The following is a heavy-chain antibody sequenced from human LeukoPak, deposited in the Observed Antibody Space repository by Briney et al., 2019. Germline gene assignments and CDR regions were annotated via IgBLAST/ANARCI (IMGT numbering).Heavy chain of an antibody. CDR2: ISAYHGNT. Sequence: GASVKVSCKASGYTFTSYGISWVRQAPGQGREWMGWISAYHGNTNYAQKLQGRVTMTTDTSTSTAYMELRSLRSDDTAVYYCARDSGYDSSGYYYVDVFDYWGQGTLVTVSS. J-gene: IGHJ4*02. CDR1: GYTFTSYG. CDR3: ARDSGYDSSGYYYVDVFDY. V-gene: IGHV1-18*01. D-gene: IGHD3-22*01.